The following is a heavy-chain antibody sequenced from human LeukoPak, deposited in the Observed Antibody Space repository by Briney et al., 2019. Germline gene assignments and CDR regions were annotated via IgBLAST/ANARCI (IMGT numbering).Heavy chain of an antibody. D-gene: IGHD6-6*01. V-gene: IGHV4-61*02. Sequence: SQTLSLTCTVSGGSISSGSYSWSWIRQPAGKGLEWIGRFYTSGSTNYNPSLKSRVAISVDTSKNQFSLKLSSVTAADTAVYYCAREVIAAHNWFDPWGQGTLVTVSS. CDR1: GGSISSGSYS. CDR3: AREVIAAHNWFDP. J-gene: IGHJ5*02. CDR2: FYTSGST.